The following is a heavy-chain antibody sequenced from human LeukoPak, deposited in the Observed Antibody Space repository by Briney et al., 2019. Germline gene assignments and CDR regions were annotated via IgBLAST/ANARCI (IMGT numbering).Heavy chain of an antibody. D-gene: IGHD3-3*01. CDR3: ARDRDLGAFDI. CDR2: INTDGSST. Sequence: GGSLRLSCAASGFTFSSYWMHWVRQAPGKGLVWVSRINTDGSSTSYADSVKGRFTISRDNAKNTLYLQMNSLRAEDTAVYYCARDRDLGAFDIWGQGTMVTVSS. V-gene: IGHV3-74*01. J-gene: IGHJ3*02. CDR1: GFTFSSYW.